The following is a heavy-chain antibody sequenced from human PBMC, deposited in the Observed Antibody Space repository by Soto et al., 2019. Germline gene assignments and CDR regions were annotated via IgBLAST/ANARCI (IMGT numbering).Heavy chain of an antibody. V-gene: IGHV4-31*03. CDR3: AAMTTVTYFHH. J-gene: IGHJ4*02. CDR2: IYYSGTT. Sequence: QVQLQESGPGLVKPSQTLSLTCTVSGGSIRSSGYFWSWIRQHPGKGLEWIGYIYYSGTTSFNPSLKSRVTMPVDTSKNQLSLSLSSVTAADPAVYFCAAMTTVTYFHHWGQGTLVTVSS. CDR1: GGSIRSSGYF. D-gene: IGHD4-17*01.